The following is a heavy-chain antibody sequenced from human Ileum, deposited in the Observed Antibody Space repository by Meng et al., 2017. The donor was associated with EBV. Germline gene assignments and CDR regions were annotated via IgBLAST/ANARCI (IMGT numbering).Heavy chain of an antibody. V-gene: IGHV1-8*02. CDR3: ARGSGAGGRDWFDP. CDR2: MNSYTGNA. J-gene: IGHJ5*02. D-gene: IGHD3-16*01. Sequence: QVQLVQSGSELKEPGASVKVSCKASGYPFTSYSMNWVRQAPGQGLESIGWMNSYTGNAGYAQKFRGRVTMTRDTSINTAYLEVISLTSEDTAVYYCARGSGAGGRDWFDPWGQGTLVTVSS. CDR1: GYPFTSYS.